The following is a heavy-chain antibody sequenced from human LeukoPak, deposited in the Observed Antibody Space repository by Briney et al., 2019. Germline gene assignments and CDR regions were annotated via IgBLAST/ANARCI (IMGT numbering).Heavy chain of an antibody. J-gene: IGHJ4*02. V-gene: IGHV1-58*02. CDR2: IVVGSGNT. CDR3: ARLINPRGYSGYDYSGDY. D-gene: IGHD5-12*01. Sequence: GASVKVSCKASGFTFTSSAMQWVRQARGQRLEWIGWIVVGSGNTNYAQKFQGRVTITADKSTSTAYMELSSLRSEDTAVYYCARLINPRGYSGYDYSGDYWGQGTLVTVSS. CDR1: GFTFTSSA.